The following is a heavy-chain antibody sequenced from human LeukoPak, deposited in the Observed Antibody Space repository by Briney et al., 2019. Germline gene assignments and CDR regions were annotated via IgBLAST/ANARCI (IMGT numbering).Heavy chain of an antibody. V-gene: IGHV3-7*01. Sequence: GGSLRLSCAASGFTFSSYWMSWVRQAPGKGLEWVANIKQDGSEKYYVDSVKGRFTISRDNAKNSLYLQMNSLRAEDTAVYYCARVVGATFYYYYYYYMDVWGKGTTVTVSS. CDR1: GFTFSSYW. CDR3: ARVVGATFYYYYYYYMDV. J-gene: IGHJ6*03. CDR2: IKQDGSEK. D-gene: IGHD1-26*01.